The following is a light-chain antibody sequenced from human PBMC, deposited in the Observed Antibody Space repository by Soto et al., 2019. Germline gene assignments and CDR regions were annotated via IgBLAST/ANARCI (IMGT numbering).Light chain of an antibody. CDR3: QQYNNWPPIT. J-gene: IGKJ5*01. Sequence: DIVATKSPGTLSLYPGDTDTLSYRASQSLGSDLAWYQQKPGQAPRLLIYDASTRATGVPARFSGSGSGTDFTLTISSLQSEDFAVYYCQQYNNWPPITFGRGTRLEI. V-gene: IGKV3-15*01. CDR1: QSLGSD. CDR2: DAS.